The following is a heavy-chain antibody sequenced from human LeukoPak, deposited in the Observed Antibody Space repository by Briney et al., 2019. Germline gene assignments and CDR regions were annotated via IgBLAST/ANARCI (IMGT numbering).Heavy chain of an antibody. CDR3: ARQSKGIIVITDFQH. D-gene: IGHD3-22*01. Sequence: SETLSLTCTVSGGSISSSSYYWGWIRQPPGKGLEWIGSIYYCGNTYYSPSLKSRVTISVDTSKNQFSLKLSSVTAADTAVYYCARQSKGIIVITDFQHWGQGTLVTVSS. CDR1: GGSISSSSYY. V-gene: IGHV4-39*01. J-gene: IGHJ1*01. CDR2: IYYCGNT.